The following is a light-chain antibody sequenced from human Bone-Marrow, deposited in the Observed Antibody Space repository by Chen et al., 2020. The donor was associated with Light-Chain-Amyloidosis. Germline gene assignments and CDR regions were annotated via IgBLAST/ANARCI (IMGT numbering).Light chain of an antibody. CDR1: QNINRW. V-gene: IGKV1-5*01. J-gene: IGKJ2*01. Sequence: DIQMTQSPSTLSASVGDSVTITCRAGQNINRWMAWYQQKPGKPPNLLIYDASTLEGGVPSRFSGSDSGTEFTLTISGLQPDDFASYYCQQYYSYPYTFGPGPSWLSN. CDR3: QQYYSYPYT. CDR2: DAS.